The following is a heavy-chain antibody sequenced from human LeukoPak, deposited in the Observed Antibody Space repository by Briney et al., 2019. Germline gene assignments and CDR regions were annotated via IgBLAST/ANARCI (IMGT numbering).Heavy chain of an antibody. J-gene: IGHJ4*02. V-gene: IGHV3-23*01. CDR1: GFTFGSYA. D-gene: IGHD3-9*01. Sequence: AGGSLRLSCAASGFTFGSYAMSWVRQAPGKGLEWVSAISGSGGSTYYADSVKGRFTISRDNSKNTLYLQMNSLKAEDTAVYYCAREYHDVLTGYYNAIDCWGQGTLVTVSS. CDR2: ISGSGGST. CDR3: AREYHDVLTGYYNAIDC.